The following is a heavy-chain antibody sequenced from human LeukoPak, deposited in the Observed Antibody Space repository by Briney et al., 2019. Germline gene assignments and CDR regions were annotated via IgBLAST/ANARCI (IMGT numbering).Heavy chain of an antibody. CDR3: AGEDSDPDSSSWYADY. CDR2: ISSSSYI. V-gene: IGHV3-69-1*01. CDR1: GFTFDDYA. J-gene: IGHJ4*02. Sequence: GGSLRLSCAASGFTFDDYAMSWVRQAPGKGLEWVSSISSSSYIYYADSVKGRFTISRDNAKNSLYLQMNSLRAEDTAVYYCAGEDSDPDSSSWYADYWGQGTLVTVSS. D-gene: IGHD6-13*01.